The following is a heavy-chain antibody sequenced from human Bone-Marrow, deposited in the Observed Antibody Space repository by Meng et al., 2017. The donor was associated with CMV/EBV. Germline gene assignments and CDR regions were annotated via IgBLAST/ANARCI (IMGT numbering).Heavy chain of an antibody. CDR3: ARDFLYDENGMDV. Sequence: ASVKVSCKASGYTFTSYDINWVRQATGQGLEWMGWMNPNSGGTKYAQKFQGRVTVTRDTSISTAYMELRRLRSDDMAVYYCARDFLYDENGMDVWGQGTTVTVSS. V-gene: IGHV1-2*02. J-gene: IGHJ6*02. D-gene: IGHD3-16*01. CDR2: MNPNSGGT. CDR1: GYTFTSYD.